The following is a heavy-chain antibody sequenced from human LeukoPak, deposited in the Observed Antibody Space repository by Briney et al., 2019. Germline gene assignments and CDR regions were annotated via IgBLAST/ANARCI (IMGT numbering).Heavy chain of an antibody. J-gene: IGHJ4*01. CDR2: ISGSSSDI. CDR3: ATDPRLLIY. Sequence: PGGSLRLSCVVSGFSFSDSYMTWIRQTPGKGLEWLAYISGSSSDIYYADSVKGRLTISRDNAKNSLFLQMNGLRPEDTALYYCATDPRLLIYWGHGTLVTVSS. D-gene: IGHD2-21*01. V-gene: IGHV3-11*01. CDR1: GFSFSDSY.